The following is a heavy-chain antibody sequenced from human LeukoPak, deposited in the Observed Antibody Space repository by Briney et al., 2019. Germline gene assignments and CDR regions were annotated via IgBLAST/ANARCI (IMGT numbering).Heavy chain of an antibody. CDR3: ARARYDYVWGSSNFGY. CDR2: ISSSSSTI. D-gene: IGHD3-16*01. J-gene: IGHJ4*02. V-gene: IGHV3-48*01. CDR1: GFTFSSYS. Sequence: GGSLRLSCAASGFTFSSYSMNWVRQAPGKGLEWASYISSSSSTIYYADSVKGRFTISRDNAKNSLYLQMNSLRAEDTAVYYCARARYDYVWGSSNFGYWGQGTLVTVSS.